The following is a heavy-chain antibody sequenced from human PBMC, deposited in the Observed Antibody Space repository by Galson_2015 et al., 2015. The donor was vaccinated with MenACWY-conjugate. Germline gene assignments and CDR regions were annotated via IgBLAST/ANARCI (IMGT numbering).Heavy chain of an antibody. CDR1: GGSISSSSYY. V-gene: IGHV4-39*07. CDR3: VKHHLRTSHCAFDF. D-gene: IGHD2-2*01. J-gene: IGHJ4*02. CDR2: IYYSGST. Sequence: SETLSLTCTVSGGSISSSSYYWDWIRQPPGRGLEWIGTIYYSGSTYYNSSLKSRVTISVDTSKNQFSLKVNSLTAADTAMYYCVKHHLRTSHCAFDFWGQGTLVTVSS.